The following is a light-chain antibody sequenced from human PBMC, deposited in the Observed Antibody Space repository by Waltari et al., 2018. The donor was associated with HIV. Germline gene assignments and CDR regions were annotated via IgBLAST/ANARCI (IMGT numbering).Light chain of an antibody. CDR2: GAS. CDR3: QQSYSIPLT. Sequence: DIQMTKSPSSLSASVGDRVTITCRASQSIHSYVNWYQQKPRKAPKLLIYGASSLQSGVPSRFSGSGSGTHFTLTISSLQPEDFATYYWQQSYSIPLTFGGGTTVGIK. J-gene: IGKJ4*01. CDR1: QSIHSY. V-gene: IGKV1-39*01.